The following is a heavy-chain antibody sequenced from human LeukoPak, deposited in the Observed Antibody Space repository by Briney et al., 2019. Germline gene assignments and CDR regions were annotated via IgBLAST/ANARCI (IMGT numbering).Heavy chain of an antibody. D-gene: IGHD1-1*01. V-gene: IGHV4-59*08. CDR3: ARHYKPHDSNLLFDP. J-gene: IGHJ5*02. Sequence: SETLSLTCTVSGGSIRIYYWSWIRQPPGKGLECSGYIYYRGSTNYNPSLKSRVNISVDTSKNKSSLKLSSVTAADTAVYYRARHYKPHDSNLLFDPWGQGTLVTVSS. CDR2: IYYRGST. CDR1: GGSIRIYY.